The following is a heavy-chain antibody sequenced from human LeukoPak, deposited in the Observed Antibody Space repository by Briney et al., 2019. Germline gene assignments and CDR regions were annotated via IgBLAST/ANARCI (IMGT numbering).Heavy chain of an antibody. V-gene: IGHV4-61*02. CDR2: IYTSGST. Sequence: PSQTLSLTCTVSGGFISSGSYYWSWIRQPAGKGLEWIGRIYTSGSTNYNPSLKSRVTISVDTSKNQFSLKLSSVTAADTAVYYCARDSVVVAATNWFDPWGQGTLVTVSS. CDR3: ARDSVVVAATNWFDP. D-gene: IGHD2-15*01. CDR1: GGFISSGSYY. J-gene: IGHJ5*02.